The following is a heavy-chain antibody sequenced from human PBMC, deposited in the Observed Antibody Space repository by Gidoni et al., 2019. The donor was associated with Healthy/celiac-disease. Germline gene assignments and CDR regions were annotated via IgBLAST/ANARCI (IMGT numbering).Heavy chain of an antibody. D-gene: IGHD2-2*01. CDR2: IKSKTDGRTT. CDR3: TTDIVVVPAAIPGAFDI. Sequence: ELQLVESGGCLVQPGGSLGLSCAASGSTLSNGMLSWVRQAPGKGLEWVGRIKSKTDGRTTDYAAPEKGRFTISRDDSKNTLYLQMNSLKTENTAVYYCTTDIVVVPAAIPGAFDIWGQGTMVTVSS. V-gene: IGHV3-15*01. CDR1: GSTLSNGM. J-gene: IGHJ3*02.